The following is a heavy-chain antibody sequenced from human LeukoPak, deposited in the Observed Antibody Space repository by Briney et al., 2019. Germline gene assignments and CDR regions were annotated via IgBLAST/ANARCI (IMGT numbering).Heavy chain of an antibody. Sequence: GGSLRLSCAASGFTFSSYSMNWVRQAPGKGLEWVSYISSSSSTIYYADSVKGRFTISRDNAKNSLYLQMNSLRAEDTAVYYCAREYSSSSSGETNFDYWGQGTLVTVSS. D-gene: IGHD6-6*01. CDR1: GFTFSSYS. CDR3: AREYSSSSSGETNFDY. CDR2: ISSSSSTI. J-gene: IGHJ4*02. V-gene: IGHV3-48*01.